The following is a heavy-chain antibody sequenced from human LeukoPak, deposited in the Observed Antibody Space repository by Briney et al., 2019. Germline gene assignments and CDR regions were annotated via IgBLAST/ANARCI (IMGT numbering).Heavy chain of an antibody. Sequence: GASVKVSCKAFGYTFTSNYMHWVRQAPGQGPEWMGVISPSGGSTTYAQKFQGRVTPTRDMSTSTDYLELSSLRSEDTAVYYCAREPRYSSSWQTHYYYYYYMDVWGKGTTVTVSS. CDR2: ISPSGGST. CDR3: AREPRYSSSWQTHYYYYYYMDV. D-gene: IGHD6-13*01. CDR1: GYTFTSNY. J-gene: IGHJ6*03. V-gene: IGHV1-46*01.